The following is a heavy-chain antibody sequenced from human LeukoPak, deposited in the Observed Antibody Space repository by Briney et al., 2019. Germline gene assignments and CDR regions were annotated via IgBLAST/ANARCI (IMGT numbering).Heavy chain of an antibody. CDR1: GFTFSSYA. D-gene: IGHD3-10*01. CDR2: ISGSGGST. Sequence: PGGSLRLSCAASGFTFSSYAMSWVRQASGKGLEWVSAISGSGGSTYYADSVKGRFTISRDNSKNTLYLQMNSLRAEDTAVYYCARDKTYYYGSGSQKGVDYWGQGTLVTVSS. CDR3: ARDKTYYYGSGSQKGVDY. V-gene: IGHV3-23*01. J-gene: IGHJ4*02.